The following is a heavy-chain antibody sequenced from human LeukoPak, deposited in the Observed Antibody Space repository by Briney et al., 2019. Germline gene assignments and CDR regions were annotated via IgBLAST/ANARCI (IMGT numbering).Heavy chain of an antibody. CDR3: ARVSGGPYCSGGSCYSDY. D-gene: IGHD2-15*01. Sequence: ASVKVSCKASGYTFTGYYMHWVRQAPGQGLEWMGWINPNSGGTNYAQKFQGRVTMTRDTSISTAYMELSRLRSDDTAVYYCARVSGGPYCSGGSCYSDYWGQGTLVTVSS. J-gene: IGHJ4*02. V-gene: IGHV1-2*02. CDR1: GYTFTGYY. CDR2: INPNSGGT.